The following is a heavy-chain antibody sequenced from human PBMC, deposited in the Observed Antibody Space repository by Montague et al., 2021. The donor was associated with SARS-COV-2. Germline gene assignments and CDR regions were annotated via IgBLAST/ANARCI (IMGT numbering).Heavy chain of an antibody. CDR1: GGSISSSRYY. Sequence: SETLSLTCTVSGGSISSSRYYWVWIRQSPEKGLEWSGSIFYTGSAFYNPSLRSRVAISVDSSNNQFSLTLTSVTAADTAVYYCTRYGEPLVREGLQKSGWDVWGQGTTVIVSS. CDR2: IFYTGSA. D-gene: IGHD1-26*01. CDR3: TRYGEPLVREGLQKSGWDV. J-gene: IGHJ6*02. V-gene: IGHV4-39*07.